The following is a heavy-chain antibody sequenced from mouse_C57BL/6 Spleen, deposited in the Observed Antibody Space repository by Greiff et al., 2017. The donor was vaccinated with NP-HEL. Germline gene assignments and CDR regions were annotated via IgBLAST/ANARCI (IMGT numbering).Heavy chain of an antibody. V-gene: IGHV1-69*01. CDR2: IDPSDSYT. Sequence: VQLQQPGAELVMPGASVKLSCKASGYTFTSYWMHWVKQRPGQGLEWIGEIDPSDSYTNYNQKFKGKSTLTVDKSSSTAYMQLSSLTSEDSAVYYCARYEGYWFAYWGQGTLVTVSA. D-gene: IGHD2-3*01. CDR1: GYTFTSYW. J-gene: IGHJ3*01. CDR3: ARYEGYWFAY.